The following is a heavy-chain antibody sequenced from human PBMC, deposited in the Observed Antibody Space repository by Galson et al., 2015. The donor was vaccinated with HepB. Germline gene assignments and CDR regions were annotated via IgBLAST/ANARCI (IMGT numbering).Heavy chain of an antibody. CDR3: ARGHCSSTSCYYYMDV. D-gene: IGHD2-2*01. J-gene: IGHJ6*03. CDR1: GGTFSSYA. Sequence: SVKVSCKASGGTFSSYAISWVRQAPGQGLEWMGGIIPIFGTANYAQKFQGRVTITADESTSTAYMELSSLRSEDTAVYYCARGHCSSTSCYYYMDVWGKGTTVTVSS. CDR2: IIPIFGTA. V-gene: IGHV1-69*13.